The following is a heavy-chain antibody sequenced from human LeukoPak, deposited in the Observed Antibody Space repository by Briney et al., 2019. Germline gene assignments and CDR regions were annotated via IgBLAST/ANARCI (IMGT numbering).Heavy chain of an antibody. D-gene: IGHD3-10*01. CDR1: GYTFTSYG. CDR3: ARRNYGSGSYYGFDY. Sequence: ASVKVSCKASGYTFTSYGIRWVRQAPGQGGEWMGWISFYNGNTKYAQSLQGRVTMTTDTSTSTAYMELRSLRSDDTAVYYCARRNYGSGSYYGFDYWGQGTLVTVSS. CDR2: ISFYNGNT. V-gene: IGHV1-18*01. J-gene: IGHJ4*02.